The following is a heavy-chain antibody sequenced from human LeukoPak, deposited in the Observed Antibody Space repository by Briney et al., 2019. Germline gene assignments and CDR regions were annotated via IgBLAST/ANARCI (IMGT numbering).Heavy chain of an antibody. CDR2: IYYSGST. J-gene: IGHJ4*02. CDR1: GGSVSSSSYY. D-gene: IGHD4-17*01. Sequence: SETLSLTCTVSGGSVSSSSYYWGWIRQPPGKGLEWIGSIYYSGSTYYNPSLKSRVTISVDTSKNQFSLKLSSVTAADTAVYYCARNGYYSSDYWGQGTLVTVSS. V-gene: IGHV4-39*01. CDR3: ARNGYYSSDY.